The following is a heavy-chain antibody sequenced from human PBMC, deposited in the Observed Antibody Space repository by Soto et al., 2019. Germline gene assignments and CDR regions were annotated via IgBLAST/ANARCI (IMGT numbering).Heavy chain of an antibody. D-gene: IGHD3-3*01. CDR2: ISYDGSNK. Sequence: QVQLVESGGGVVQPGRSLRLSCAASGFTFSSYAMHWVRQAPGKGLEWVAVISYDGSNKYYADSVKGRFTISRDNSKNTLYLQMNSLRAEDTAVYYCARSNYDFWSGYSWYFDLWGRGTLVTVSS. CDR1: GFTFSSYA. V-gene: IGHV3-30-3*01. J-gene: IGHJ2*01. CDR3: ARSNYDFWSGYSWYFDL.